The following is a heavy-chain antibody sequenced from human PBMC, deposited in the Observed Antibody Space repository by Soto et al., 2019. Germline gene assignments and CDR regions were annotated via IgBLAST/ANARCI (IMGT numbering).Heavy chain of an antibody. CDR2: IDWDDDK. CDR1: GFSLSTSGMC. Sequence: GSGPTLVNPTQTLTLTCTFSGFSLSTSGMCVSWIRQPPGKALEWLALIDWDDDKYYSTSLKTRLTISKDTSKNQVVLTMTNMDPVDTATYYCARIRKYSYGYDWFDPWGQGTLVTVSS. V-gene: IGHV2-70*01. CDR3: ARIRKYSYGYDWFDP. D-gene: IGHD5-18*01. J-gene: IGHJ5*02.